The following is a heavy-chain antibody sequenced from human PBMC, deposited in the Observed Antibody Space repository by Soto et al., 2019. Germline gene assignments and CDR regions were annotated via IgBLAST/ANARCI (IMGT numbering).Heavy chain of an antibody. CDR1: GFTFSVSA. CDR3: TSSGGGYCSSTSCSGPFDGMDV. D-gene: IGHD2-2*01. V-gene: IGHV3-73*01. CDR2: IRSKANSYAT. J-gene: IGHJ6*02. Sequence: GGSLRLSCAASGFTFSVSAMHWVRHASGKGLEWVGRIRSKANSYATAYAASVKGRFTISRDDSKNTAYLQMNSLKTEDTAVYYCTSSGGGYCSSTSCSGPFDGMDVWGQGTTVTVSS.